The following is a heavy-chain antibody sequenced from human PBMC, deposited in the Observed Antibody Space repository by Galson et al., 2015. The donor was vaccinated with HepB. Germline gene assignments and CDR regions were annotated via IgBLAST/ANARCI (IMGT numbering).Heavy chain of an antibody. CDR2: ISWNSGSI. CDR1: GFTFDDYA. D-gene: IGHD4-23*01. CDR3: AKDLFDDGNSPFDY. J-gene: IGHJ4*02. Sequence: SLRLSCAASGFTFDDYAMHWVRQAPGKGLEWVSGISWNSGSIGYADSVKGRFTISRDNAKNSLYLQMNSLRAEDTALYYCAKDLFDDGNSPFDYWGQGTLVTVSS. V-gene: IGHV3-9*01.